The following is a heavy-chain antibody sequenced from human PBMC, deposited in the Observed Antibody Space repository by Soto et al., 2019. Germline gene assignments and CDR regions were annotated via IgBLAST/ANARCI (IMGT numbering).Heavy chain of an antibody. CDR1: GFTFSSYA. CDR2: ISGSGGST. Sequence: GGSLRLSCAASGFTFSSYAMSWVRQAPGKGLEWVSAISGSGGSTYYADSVKGRFTISRDNSKNTLYLQMNSLRAEDTAVYYCAKWEVVPAATTTKNWFDPWGQGTLVTVSS. CDR3: AKWEVVPAATTTKNWFDP. D-gene: IGHD2-2*01. J-gene: IGHJ5*02. V-gene: IGHV3-23*01.